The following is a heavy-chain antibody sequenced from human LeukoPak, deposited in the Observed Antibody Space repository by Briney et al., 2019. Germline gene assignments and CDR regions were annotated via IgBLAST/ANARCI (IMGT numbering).Heavy chain of an antibody. CDR1: GFTFSSYG. V-gene: IGHV3-30*19. Sequence: GGSLRLSCAASGFTFSSYGMHWVRQAPGKGLEWVAVISYDGSNKYYADSVKGRFTISRDNSKNTLYLQMNSLRAEDTAVYYCARNGIYQLHWVWFDPWGQGTLVTVSS. J-gene: IGHJ5*02. CDR2: ISYDGSNK. D-gene: IGHD2-2*01. CDR3: ARNGIYQLHWVWFDP.